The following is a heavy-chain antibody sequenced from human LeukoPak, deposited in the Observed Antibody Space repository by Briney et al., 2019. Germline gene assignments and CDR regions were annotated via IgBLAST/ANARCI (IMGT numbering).Heavy chain of an antibody. CDR2: VSAGGDNT. CDR3: ARESSGWSKDY. V-gene: IGHV3-23*01. Sequence: GGSLRLSCAASKFTFSSYAMNWVRQGPGKGLEWVSGVSAGGDNTYYADSVKGRFTISRDNAKNSLYLQMNSLRAEDTAVYYCARESSGWSKDYWGQGTLVTVSS. CDR1: KFTFSSYA. D-gene: IGHD6-19*01. J-gene: IGHJ4*02.